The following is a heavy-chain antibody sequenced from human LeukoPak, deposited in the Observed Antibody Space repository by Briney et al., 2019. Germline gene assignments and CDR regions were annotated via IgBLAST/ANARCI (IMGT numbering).Heavy chain of an antibody. CDR1: GYTFTGYY. V-gene: IGHV1-2*02. J-gene: IGHJ4*02. D-gene: IGHD6-13*01. CDR2: INPNNGGT. CDR3: TRGSSSPVPNFDY. Sequence: ASVRASCKASGYTFTGYYMHWVRQAPGQGLEWMGWINPNNGGTSYAQKFQGRVTMPRDTSITTAYMELPSLTSDDTAVYYCTRGSSSPVPNFDYWGQGTLVTVSS.